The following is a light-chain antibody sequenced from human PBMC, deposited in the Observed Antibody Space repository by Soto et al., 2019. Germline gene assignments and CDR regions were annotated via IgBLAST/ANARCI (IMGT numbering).Light chain of an antibody. Sequence: DIQMTQSPSSVSASVGDRVTITCRASQGISSWLAWYQQKPGKAPKLLIYAASSLQSGVPSRFSGSGSGTEFILTINNLQPEDFASYFCLQVYSFPRTFGLGTKVDIK. CDR2: AAS. V-gene: IGKV1-12*01. J-gene: IGKJ1*01. CDR3: LQVYSFPRT. CDR1: QGISSW.